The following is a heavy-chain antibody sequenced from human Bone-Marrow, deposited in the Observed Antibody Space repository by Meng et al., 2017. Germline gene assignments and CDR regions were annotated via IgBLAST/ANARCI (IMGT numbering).Heavy chain of an antibody. Sequence: GESLKISCAASGFTFSNCWMSWVRQAPGKGLEWVANIKQDGSETYYVDSVKGRFTISRDNAKNSLYLQMNSLRAEDTAVYYCARDPDELLGANFHFWGQGILVTVSS. CDR2: IKQDGSET. D-gene: IGHD1-26*01. CDR3: ARDPDELLGANFHF. J-gene: IGHJ4*02. V-gene: IGHV3-7*01. CDR1: GFTFSNCW.